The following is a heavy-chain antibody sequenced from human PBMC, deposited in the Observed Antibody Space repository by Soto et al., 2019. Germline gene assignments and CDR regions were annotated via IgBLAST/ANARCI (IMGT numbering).Heavy chain of an antibody. CDR1: GFSLTTYGEG. CDR2: IYWDDNK. CDR3: AHRPGTGSYDF. Sequence: QISLKESGPTVVKPTQTLTLTCTFSGFSLTTYGEGVAWIRQPPGKALEWLALIYWDDNKRYSPSLRTRLTITKDTSKNQVVVTMTDTDPEDTGTYLCAHRPGTGSYDFWGQGILVTVSS. V-gene: IGHV2-5*02. J-gene: IGHJ4*02. D-gene: IGHD3-10*01.